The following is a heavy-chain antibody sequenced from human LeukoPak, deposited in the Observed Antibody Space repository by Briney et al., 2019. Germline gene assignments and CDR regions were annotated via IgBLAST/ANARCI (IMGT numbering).Heavy chain of an antibody. J-gene: IGHJ4*02. V-gene: IGHV1-18*01. CDR2: ISAYNGNT. CDR3: ARDSASDYYDSSGYSQKNFDY. CDR1: GYTFTSYG. D-gene: IGHD3-22*01. Sequence: GASVKVSCKASGYTFTSYGISWGRQAPGQGLEWMGWISAYNGNTNYAQKLQGRVTMTTDTSTSTAYMELRSLRSDDTAVYYCARDSASDYYDSSGYSQKNFDYWGQGTLVTVSS.